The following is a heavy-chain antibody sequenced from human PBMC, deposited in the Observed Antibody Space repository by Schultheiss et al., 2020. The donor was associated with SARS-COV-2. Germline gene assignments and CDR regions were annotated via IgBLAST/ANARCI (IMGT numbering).Heavy chain of an antibody. CDR2: IYHSGST. V-gene: IGHV4-38-2*01. CDR3: ARGQWLVPRY. J-gene: IGHJ1*01. CDR1: GYSISSGYY. Sequence: SETLSLTCAVSGYSISSGYYWGWIRQPPGKGLEWIGSIYHSGSTYYNPSLKSRVTISVDTSKNQFSLKLSSVTAADTAVYYCARGQWLVPRYWGQGTLVTVSS. D-gene: IGHD6-19*01.